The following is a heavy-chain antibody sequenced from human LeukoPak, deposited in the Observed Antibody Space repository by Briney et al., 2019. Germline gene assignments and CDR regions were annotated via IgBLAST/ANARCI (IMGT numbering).Heavy chain of an antibody. J-gene: IGHJ4*02. Sequence: PGGSLRLSCAASGFTFSSYSMNWVRQAPGKGLEWVSSISSSSSYIYYADSVKGRFTISRDNAKNSLYLQMNSLKTEDTAVYYCTTDGVLFGIVVVPDYWGQGTLVTVSS. D-gene: IGHD2-2*01. V-gene: IGHV3-21*03. CDR3: TTDGVLFGIVVVPDY. CDR1: GFTFSSYS. CDR2: ISSSSSYI.